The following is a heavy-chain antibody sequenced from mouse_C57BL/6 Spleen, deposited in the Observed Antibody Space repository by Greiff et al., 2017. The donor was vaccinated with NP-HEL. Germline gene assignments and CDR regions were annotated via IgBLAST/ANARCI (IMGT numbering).Heavy chain of an antibody. CDR3: ARHESSTTVPHWYFDV. J-gene: IGHJ1*03. Sequence: EVKLEESGGDLVKPGGSLKLSCAASGFTFSSYGMSWVRQTPDKRLEWVATISSGGSYTYYPDSVKGRFTISRDNAKNTLYLQMSSLKSEDTAMYYCARHESSTTVPHWYFDVWGTGTTVTVSS. V-gene: IGHV5-6*02. CDR2: ISSGGSYT. D-gene: IGHD1-1*01. CDR1: GFTFSSYG.